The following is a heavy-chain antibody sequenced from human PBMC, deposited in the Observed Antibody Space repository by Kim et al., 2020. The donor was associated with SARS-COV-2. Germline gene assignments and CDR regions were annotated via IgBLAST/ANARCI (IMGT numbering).Heavy chain of an antibody. CDR2: ISSDGGST. Sequence: GGSLRLSCAASGFTFSTYAIHWVRQAPGKGLEYVSAISSDGGSTYYANSVKGRFTISRDNSKNTLYLQMGSLRAEDMAVYYCARWGIGWPDYGMDVWGQG. J-gene: IGHJ6*02. CDR1: GFTFSTYA. CDR3: ARWGIGWPDYGMDV. D-gene: IGHD6-19*01. V-gene: IGHV3-64*01.